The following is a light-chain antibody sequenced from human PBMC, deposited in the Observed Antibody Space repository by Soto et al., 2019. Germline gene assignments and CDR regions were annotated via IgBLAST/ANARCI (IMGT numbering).Light chain of an antibody. CDR1: QSVSSSY. V-gene: IGKV3-20*01. Sequence: EIVLTHSPGTLSLSPGERATLSCRASQSVSSSYLAWYQQKPGQAPRLLIYGASSRATGIPDRFSGSGSGTDFTLTISSLQPDDFATYYCQQYNSYSPWKFGQGTKVDIK. J-gene: IGKJ1*01. CDR2: GAS. CDR3: QQYNSYSPWK.